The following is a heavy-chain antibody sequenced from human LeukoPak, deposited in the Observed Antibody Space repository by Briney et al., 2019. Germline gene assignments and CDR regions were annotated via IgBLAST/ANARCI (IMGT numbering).Heavy chain of an antibody. CDR3: ARHARYRSGEDWFDP. Sequence: PSETLSLTCTVSGVSIRSSNYFWRWIRQPPGKGLEWIGSTSYSEGTHYNPSLKSRLIMNIDTSKNQFSLKLSSVTAADTALYYCARHARYRSGEDWFDPWGQGTLVTVSS. J-gene: IGHJ5*02. CDR1: GVSIRSSNYF. CDR2: TSYSEGT. D-gene: IGHD3-10*01. V-gene: IGHV4-39*01.